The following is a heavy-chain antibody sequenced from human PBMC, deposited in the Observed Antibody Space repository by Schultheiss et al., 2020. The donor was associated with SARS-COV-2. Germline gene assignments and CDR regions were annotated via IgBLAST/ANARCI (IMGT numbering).Heavy chain of an antibody. Sequence: GSLRLSCTVSGGSISSSSYYWGWIRQPPGKGLEWIGSIYYSGSTYYNPSLKSRVTISVDTSKNQFSLKLSSVTAADTAVYYCARHVTVVVVAATITCWFDPWGQGTLVTVSS. J-gene: IGHJ5*02. CDR1: GGSISSSSYY. V-gene: IGHV4-39*01. CDR2: IYYSGST. CDR3: ARHVTVVVVAATITCWFDP. D-gene: IGHD2-15*01.